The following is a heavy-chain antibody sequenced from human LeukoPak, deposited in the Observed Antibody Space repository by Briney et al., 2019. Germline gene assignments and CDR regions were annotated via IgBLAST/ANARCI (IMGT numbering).Heavy chain of an antibody. CDR3: ARLIGLTIAAAATDY. CDR1: GFTFNSYS. Sequence: GGSLRLSCAASGFTFNSYSMNWVRQAPGKGLEWVSYISSSSSTIYYADSVKGRFTISRDNAKNSLYLQMNSLRDEDTAVYYCARLIGLTIAAAATDYWGQGALVTVSS. V-gene: IGHV3-48*02. CDR2: ISSSSSTI. D-gene: IGHD6-13*01. J-gene: IGHJ4*02.